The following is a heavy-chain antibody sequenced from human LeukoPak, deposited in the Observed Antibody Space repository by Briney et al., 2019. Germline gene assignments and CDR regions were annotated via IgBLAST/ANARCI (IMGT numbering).Heavy chain of an antibody. CDR3: AREPARNYARADHLDY. V-gene: IGHV1-69*04. J-gene: IGHJ4*02. CDR1: GGTFSSYA. D-gene: IGHD1-7*01. CDR2: IIPILGIA. Sequence: SVKVSCKASGGTFSSYAISWVRQAPGQGLEWMGRIIPILGIANYAQKFQGRVTITADKSTSTAYMELSSLRSEDTAVYYCAREPARNYARADHLDYWGQGTLVTVSS.